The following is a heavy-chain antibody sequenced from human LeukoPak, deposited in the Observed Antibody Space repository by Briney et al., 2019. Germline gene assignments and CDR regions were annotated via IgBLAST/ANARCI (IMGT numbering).Heavy chain of an antibody. J-gene: IGHJ4*02. Sequence: GGSLRLSRAASGFTFSNYAMSWVRQAPGKGLEWVSSIVGGGGTTYYADSVKGWFTFSRDNSKNTLYLQMNSLRAEDTAVYYCAKHRYYDSSAYSHWGQGTLVTVPS. V-gene: IGHV3-23*01. CDR1: GFTFSNYA. CDR3: AKHRYYDSSAYSH. D-gene: IGHD3-22*01. CDR2: IVGGGGTT.